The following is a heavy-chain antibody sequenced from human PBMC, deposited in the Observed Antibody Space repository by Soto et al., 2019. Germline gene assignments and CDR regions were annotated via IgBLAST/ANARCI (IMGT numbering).Heavy chain of an antibody. CDR3: ARVSSGWTNWFDP. D-gene: IGHD6-19*01. V-gene: IGHV4-4*02. J-gene: IGHJ5*02. Sequence: PSETLSLTCAVSGGSISSSNWWSWVRQPPGKGLEWIGEIYHSGSTNYNPSLRSRATISVDKSKNQFSLKLSSVTAADTAVYYCARVSSGWTNWFDPWGQGILVTVS. CDR2: IYHSGST. CDR1: GGSISSSNW.